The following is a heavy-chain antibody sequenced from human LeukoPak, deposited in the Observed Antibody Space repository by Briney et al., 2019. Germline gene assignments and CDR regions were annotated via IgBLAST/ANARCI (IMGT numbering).Heavy chain of an antibody. J-gene: IGHJ4*02. CDR3: ARTRYYYNSRSYGAPYYFDY. CDR1: DGSISSYY. D-gene: IGHD3-10*01. Sequence: PSETLSLTCTVSDGSISSYYWSWIRQPPGKGLEWIGYIYYSGSTNYNPSLKSRVTISVDTSKNQFSLKLSSVTAADTAVYYCARTRYYYNSRSYGAPYYFDYWGQGTLVTVSS. CDR2: IYYSGST. V-gene: IGHV4-59*01.